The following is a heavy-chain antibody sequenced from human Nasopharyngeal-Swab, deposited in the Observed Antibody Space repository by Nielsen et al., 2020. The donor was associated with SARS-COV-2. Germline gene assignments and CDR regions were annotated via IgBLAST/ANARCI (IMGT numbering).Heavy chain of an antibody. CDR1: GFTFSSYW. CDR3: ARGGYCSSTSCYFGIQNRVDY. Sequence: GGSLRLSCAASGFTFSSYWMSWVRQAPGKGLVWVANIKQDGSEKYYVDSVKGRFTISRDNAKNSLYLQMNSLRAEDTAVYYCARGGYCSSTSCYFGIQNRVDYWGQGTLVTVSS. CDR2: IKQDGSEK. V-gene: IGHV3-7*05. J-gene: IGHJ4*02. D-gene: IGHD2-2*01.